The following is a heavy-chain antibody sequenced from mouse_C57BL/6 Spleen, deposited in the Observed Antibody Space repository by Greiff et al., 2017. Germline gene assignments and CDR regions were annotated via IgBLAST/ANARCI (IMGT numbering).Heavy chain of an antibody. D-gene: IGHD2-1*01. CDR2: IRNKANGYTT. V-gene: IGHV7-3*01. J-gene: IGHJ1*03. CDR1: GFPFTDSY. CDR3: ARLYGNYVGYVDV. Sequence: EVKLVESGGGLVQPGGSLSLSCAASGFPFTDSYMSWVRQPPGKALSWLGFIRNKANGYTTEYSASVKGRVTISRDNVQSILYLQMNALRAEDSATYYCARLYGNYVGYVDVWGTGTTVTVSA.